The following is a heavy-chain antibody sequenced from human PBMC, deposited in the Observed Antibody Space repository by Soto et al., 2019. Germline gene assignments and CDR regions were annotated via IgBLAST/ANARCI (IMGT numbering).Heavy chain of an antibody. CDR3: AKDQCRGSRGWCWYFDL. CDR2: ISGSGGST. V-gene: IGHV3-23*01. Sequence: EVQLLESGGGLVQPGGSLRLSCAASGFTFSSYAMSWVRKAPGKGLEWVSAISGSGGSTYYAESVKGRFTISRDNSKITVYLQMNSLRAEETAVYYCAKDQCRGSRGWCWYFDLWGRGTLVTVSS. D-gene: IGHD6-19*01. CDR1: GFTFSSYA. J-gene: IGHJ2*01.